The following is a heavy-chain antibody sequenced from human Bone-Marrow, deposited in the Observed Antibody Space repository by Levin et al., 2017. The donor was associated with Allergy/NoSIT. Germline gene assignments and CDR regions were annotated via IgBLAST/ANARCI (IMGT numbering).Heavy chain of an antibody. CDR2: IRSKANSYAT. D-gene: IGHD4-11*01. Sequence: KVSCAASGFTFSGSAMHWVRQASGKGLEWVGRIRSKANSYATAYAASVKGRFTISRDDSKNTAYLQMNSLKTEDTAVYYCTRQGGLMTTVTGGYYYYMDVWGKGTTVTVSS. CDR1: GFTFSGSA. CDR3: TRQGGLMTTVTGGYYYYMDV. J-gene: IGHJ6*03. V-gene: IGHV3-73*01.